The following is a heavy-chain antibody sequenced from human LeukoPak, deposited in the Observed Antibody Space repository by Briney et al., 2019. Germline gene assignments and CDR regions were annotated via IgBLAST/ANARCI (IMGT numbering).Heavy chain of an antibody. J-gene: IGHJ5*02. CDR3: ARGALGSSWYDAKNWFDP. D-gene: IGHD6-13*01. V-gene: IGHV1-69*06. CDR2: IIPIFGTA. Sequence: ASVKVSCKASGGTFSSYAISWVRQAPGQGLEWMGGIIPIFGTANYAQKFQGRVTITADKSTSTAYMELSSLRSEDTAVYYCARGALGSSWYDAKNWFDPWGQGTLVTVSS. CDR1: GGTFSSYA.